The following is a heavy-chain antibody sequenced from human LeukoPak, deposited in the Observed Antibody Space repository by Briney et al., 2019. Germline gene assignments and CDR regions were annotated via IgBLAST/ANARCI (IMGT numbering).Heavy chain of an antibody. CDR1: GGSISSSNYY. V-gene: IGHV4-39*07. Sequence: SETLSLTCIVSGGSISSSNYYWGWIRQSPGKGLEWIGSIYSRGSTYYNPSLKSRVIVSSDMSKNQFSLMLNSVTAADTAVYYCATQILLCHYYWGQGTLVTVSS. D-gene: IGHD3-10*01. CDR2: IYSRGST. CDR3: ATQILLCHYY. J-gene: IGHJ4*02.